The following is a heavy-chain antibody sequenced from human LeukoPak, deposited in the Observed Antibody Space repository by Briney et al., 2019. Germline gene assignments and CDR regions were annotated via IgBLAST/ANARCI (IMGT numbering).Heavy chain of an antibody. CDR2: ISYDGSIK. Sequence: GGSLRLSCAASGFTFSGYGLHWVRQAPGKGLEWVAVISYDGSIKYYADSVKGRFTISRDSSKNTLYLQMNSLRAEDTAVYYCAKYGMTTVTYIDYWGQGTLVTVSS. CDR3: AKYGMTTVTYIDY. J-gene: IGHJ4*02. CDR1: GFTFSGYG. V-gene: IGHV3-30*18. D-gene: IGHD4-17*01.